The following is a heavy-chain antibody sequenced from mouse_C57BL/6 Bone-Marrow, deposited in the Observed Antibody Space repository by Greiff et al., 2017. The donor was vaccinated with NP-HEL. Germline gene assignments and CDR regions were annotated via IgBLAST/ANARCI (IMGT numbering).Heavy chain of an antibody. D-gene: IGHD1-1*01. Sequence: EVHLVESGGDLVKPGGSLKLSCAASGFTFSSYGMSWVRQTPDKRLEWVATISSGGSYTYYPDSVKGRFTISRDNAKNTLYLQMSSLKSEDTAMYYCARRGYGSPAWFAYWGQGTLVTVSA. CDR1: GFTFSSYG. V-gene: IGHV5-6*01. J-gene: IGHJ3*01. CDR3: ARRGYGSPAWFAY. CDR2: ISSGGSYT.